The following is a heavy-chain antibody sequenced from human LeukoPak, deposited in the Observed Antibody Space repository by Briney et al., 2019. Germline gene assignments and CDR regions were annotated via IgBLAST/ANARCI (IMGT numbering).Heavy chain of an antibody. D-gene: IGHD3-10*01. CDR3: ARFAMVRGVIDSGYYGMDV. J-gene: IGHJ6*04. CDR2: ISSSSRYI. Sequence: NPGGSLRLSCAASGFTFSSYSMNWVRQAPGKGLGWVSSISSSSRYIYYADSVKGRFTISRDNAKNSLYLQMNSLRAEDTAVYYCARFAMVRGVIDSGYYGMDVWGKGTTVTVSS. V-gene: IGHV3-21*01. CDR1: GFTFSSYS.